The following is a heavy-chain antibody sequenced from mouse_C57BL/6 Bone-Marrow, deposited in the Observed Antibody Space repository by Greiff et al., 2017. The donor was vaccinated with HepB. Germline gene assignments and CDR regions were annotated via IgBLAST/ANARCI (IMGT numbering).Heavy chain of an antibody. CDR3: ARSTVGYFDV. CDR2: IWSGGST. V-gene: IGHV2-2*01. CDR1: GFSLTSYG. Sequence: VQVVESGPGLVQPSQSLSITCTVSGFSLTSYGVHWVRQSPGKGLEWLGVIWSGGSTDYNAAFISRLSISKDNSKSQVFFKKNSLQADDTAIYYCARSTVGYFDVCGTGTTVTVSS. J-gene: IGHJ1*03. D-gene: IGHD1-1*01.